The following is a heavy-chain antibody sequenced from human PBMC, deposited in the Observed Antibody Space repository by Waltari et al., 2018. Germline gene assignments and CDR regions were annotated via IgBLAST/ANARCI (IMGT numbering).Heavy chain of an antibody. Sequence: QVQLVQSGAEVKKPGSSVRVSCKASRDIFNDYSISWVRQAPGQGFEWMGGVIPLSGTKNYAQSFQGRVTFDADESTTTVYMELRSLKSEDTAVYYCARDRGDYTLDYWGQGTLVTVSS. J-gene: IGHJ4*02. CDR1: RDIFNDYS. D-gene: IGHD3-10*01. CDR2: VIPLSGTK. V-gene: IGHV1-69*01. CDR3: ARDRGDYTLDY.